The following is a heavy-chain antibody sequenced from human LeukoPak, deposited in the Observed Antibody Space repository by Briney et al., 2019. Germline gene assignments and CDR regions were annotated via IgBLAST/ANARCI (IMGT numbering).Heavy chain of an antibody. Sequence: SETLSLTCTVSGGSISSYYWSWIRQPPGKGLEWIGYIYYSGSTNYNPSLKSRVTISVDTSKNQFSLKLSSVTAADTAVYYCASSMVEMATIAYFDYWGQGTLVTVSS. CDR3: ASSMVEMATIAYFDY. D-gene: IGHD5-24*01. CDR2: IYYSGST. J-gene: IGHJ4*02. V-gene: IGHV4-59*01. CDR1: GGSISSYY.